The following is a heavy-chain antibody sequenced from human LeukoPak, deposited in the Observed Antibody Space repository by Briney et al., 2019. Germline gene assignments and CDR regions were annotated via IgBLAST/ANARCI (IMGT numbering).Heavy chain of an antibody. D-gene: IGHD3-10*01. CDR2: INPSGGST. J-gene: IGHJ4*02. Sequence: GASVKVSCKASGYTFTSYYMHWVRQAPGQGLEWMGIINPSGGSTSCAQKFQGRVTMTRDTSTSTVYMELSSLRSEDTAVYYCARALSLLLWFGEFGYWGQGTLVTVSS. V-gene: IGHV1-46*01. CDR3: ARALSLLLWFGEFGY. CDR1: GYTFTSYY.